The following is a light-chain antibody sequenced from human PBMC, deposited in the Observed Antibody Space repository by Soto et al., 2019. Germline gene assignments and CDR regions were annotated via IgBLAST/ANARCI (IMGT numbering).Light chain of an antibody. V-gene: IGKV3D-15*01. Sequence: EIVLTQSPATLSVSPGDRATLSCRASQSVRSNLAWYQQKPGQAPRLLIYGASTRATGIPARFSGSGSGTEFTLAISSLQSEDFAVYYCQQYDNWPPVTFGGGTKVDIK. J-gene: IGKJ4*01. CDR2: GAS. CDR1: QSVRSN. CDR3: QQYDNWPPVT.